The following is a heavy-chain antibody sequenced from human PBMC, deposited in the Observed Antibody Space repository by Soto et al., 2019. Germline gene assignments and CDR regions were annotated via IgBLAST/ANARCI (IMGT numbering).Heavy chain of an antibody. J-gene: IGHJ4*02. D-gene: IGHD6-13*01. CDR3: AKDRIAGRVKAAGDGGDY. CDR1: GFTFSSYA. Sequence: GGSLRLSCAASGFTFSSYAMSWVRQAPGKGLEWVSAISGSGGSTYYADSVKGRFTISRDNSKNTLYLQMNSLRAEDTAVYYCAKDRIAGRVKAAGDGGDYWGQGTLVTVSS. CDR2: ISGSGGST. V-gene: IGHV3-23*01.